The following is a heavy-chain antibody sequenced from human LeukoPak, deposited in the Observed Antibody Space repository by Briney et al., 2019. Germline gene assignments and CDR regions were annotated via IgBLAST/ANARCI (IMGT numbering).Heavy chain of an antibody. J-gene: IGHJ3*02. Sequence: PSETLSLTCTVSGGSISGYYWSWIRQPPGKGLEWIGYIYYSGSTNCNPSLKSRVTISVDTSKNQFSLKLSSVTAADTAVYYCARDLVAAAPHNDAFDIWGQGTMVTVSS. CDR2: IYYSGST. CDR1: GGSISGYY. D-gene: IGHD6-13*01. CDR3: ARDLVAAAPHNDAFDI. V-gene: IGHV4-59*01.